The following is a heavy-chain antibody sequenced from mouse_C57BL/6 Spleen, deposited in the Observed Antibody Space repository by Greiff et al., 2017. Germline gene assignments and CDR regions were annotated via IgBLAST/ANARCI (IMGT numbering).Heavy chain of an antibody. CDR3: ARCDYDGLCAMDY. V-gene: IGHV3-8*01. CDR2: ISYSGST. Sequence: EVTVEESGPGLAKPSQTLSLTCSVTGYSITSDYWNWIRKFPGNKLEYMGYISYSGSTYYNPSLKSRISITRDTSKNQYYLQLNSVTTEDTATYXCARCDYDGLCAMDYWGQGTSVTVSS. CDR1: GYSITSDY. D-gene: IGHD2-4*01. J-gene: IGHJ4*01.